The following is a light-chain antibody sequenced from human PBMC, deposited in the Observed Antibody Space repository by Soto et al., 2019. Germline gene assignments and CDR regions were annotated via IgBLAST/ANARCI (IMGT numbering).Light chain of an antibody. CDR2: DAS. CDR1: QSISSW. CDR3: QQYNRPYT. V-gene: IGKV1-5*01. J-gene: IGKJ2*01. Sequence: DIQMTQSPSTLSASVGDRVTITCRASQSISSWLAWYQQKPGKAPKLLIYDASSLERGVPSRFSGSGSGTEFTLTISSLQPDDFATYYCQQYNRPYTFGQGTKLEIK.